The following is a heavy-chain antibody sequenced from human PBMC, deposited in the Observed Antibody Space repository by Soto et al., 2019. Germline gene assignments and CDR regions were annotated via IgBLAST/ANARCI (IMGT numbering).Heavy chain of an antibody. J-gene: IGHJ4*02. CDR3: ARRGLGYDSSGFY. D-gene: IGHD3-22*01. CDR2: IYYSGST. CDR1: GGSISSSSYY. V-gene: IGHV4-39*01. Sequence: QLQLQESGPGLVKPSETLSLTCTVSGGSISSSSYYWGWIRQPPGKGLEWIGSIYYSGSTYYNPSLKSRVTVSVATSKNQCSLKLSSVTAADTAVYYCARRGLGYDSSGFYWGQGTLVTVSS.